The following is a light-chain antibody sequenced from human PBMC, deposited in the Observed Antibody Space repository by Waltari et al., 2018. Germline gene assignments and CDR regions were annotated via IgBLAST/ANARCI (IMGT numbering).Light chain of an antibody. V-gene: IGKV1-8*01. CDR2: AAS. J-gene: IGKJ1*01. CDR3: QQYYSYPPT. CDR1: QGISSY. Sequence: AIRMTQSPSSLSASTGDRVTITCRASQGISSYLAWYQQKPGKAPKLLIYAASTLQSGVPSRFSGSGSGTDFTLTISCLQSEDFATYYCQQYYSYPPTFGQGTKVEIK.